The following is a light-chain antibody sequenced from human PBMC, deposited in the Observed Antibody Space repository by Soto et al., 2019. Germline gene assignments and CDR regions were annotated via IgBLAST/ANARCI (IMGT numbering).Light chain of an antibody. CDR2: GAS. Sequence: EIVLTQSPGTLSLSPGERATLSCRDSRSISSSYLAWYQQKPGQAPRLLIYGASSRATGIPDRFSGSGSGTDFTLTISRLEPEDFAVYYCQQYGSSPKTFGPGTKVEIK. V-gene: IGKV3-20*01. CDR3: QQYGSSPKT. CDR1: RSISSSY. J-gene: IGKJ1*01.